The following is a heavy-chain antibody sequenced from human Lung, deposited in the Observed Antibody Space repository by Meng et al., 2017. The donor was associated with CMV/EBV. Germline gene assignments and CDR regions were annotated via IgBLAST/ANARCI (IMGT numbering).Heavy chain of an antibody. J-gene: IGHJ4*02. CDR2: ISAYNGNT. Sequence: KGSGYTFGHYGVSWVRQAPGQGLEWVGWISAYNGNTQYAQKLRGRVTMTTDTATNTAYMEVRSLRSDDTAVYYCARDVPASGALMLDYWGQGSLVTVSS. CDR1: GYTFGHYG. CDR3: ARDVPASGALMLDY. V-gene: IGHV1-18*01. D-gene: IGHD6-13*01.